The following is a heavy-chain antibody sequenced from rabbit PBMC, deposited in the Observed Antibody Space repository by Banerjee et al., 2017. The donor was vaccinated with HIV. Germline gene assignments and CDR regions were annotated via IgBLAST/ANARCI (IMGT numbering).Heavy chain of an antibody. Sequence: QSLEESGGDLVQPEGSLTLTCTASGIDFSSYYYMCWVRQAPGKGLEWIACIYNGDGSTYYARWAKGRFTISKTSSTTVTLQMTSLTGADTATYFCARDLAGVTGWNFNLWGPGTLVTVS. CDR1: GIDFSSYYY. V-gene: IGHV1S40*01. CDR3: ARDLAGVTGWNFNL. CDR2: IYNGDGST. D-gene: IGHD4-1*01. J-gene: IGHJ4*01.